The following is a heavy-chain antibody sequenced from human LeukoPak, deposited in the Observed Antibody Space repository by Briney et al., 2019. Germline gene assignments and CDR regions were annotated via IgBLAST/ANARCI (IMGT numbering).Heavy chain of an antibody. CDR3: ARSDIVVVVAATPFDY. CDR2: ISAYNGNT. D-gene: IGHD2-15*01. Sequence: GASVKVSCKASGYTFTSYGISWVRQAPGQGLEWMGWISAYNGNTNYAQKLQGRVTMTTDTSTSTAYMELRSLRSDDTAVYYCARSDIVVVVAATPFDYWGQGTLVTVSS. CDR1: GYTFTSYG. J-gene: IGHJ4*02. V-gene: IGHV1-18*01.